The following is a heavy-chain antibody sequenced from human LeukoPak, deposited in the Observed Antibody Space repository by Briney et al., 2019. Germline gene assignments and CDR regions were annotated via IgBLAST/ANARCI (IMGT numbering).Heavy chain of an antibody. CDR1: GGSISSYY. D-gene: IGHD3-22*01. Sequence: SETLSLTCTVSGGSISSYYWSWIRQPAGKGLEWIGRIYSSGSTNYNPSIKSRVTMSVDTSKNQFSLKLSSVTAADTAVYYCARDSSRSYYDSSGYYAPVGMDVWGQGTTVTVSS. CDR2: IYSSGST. CDR3: ARDSSRSYYDSSGYYAPVGMDV. V-gene: IGHV4-4*07. J-gene: IGHJ6*02.